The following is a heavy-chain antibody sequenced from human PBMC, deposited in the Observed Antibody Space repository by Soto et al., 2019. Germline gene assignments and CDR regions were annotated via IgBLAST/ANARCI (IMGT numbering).Heavy chain of an antibody. CDR1: GGSISSYY. Sequence: SEILSLTCTVSGGSISSYYWSWIRQPPGKGLEWIGYMHNSGSTKYNPSLKSRVTISADTSKNQFSLKLSSVTAADSAVYYCARGHYDFWSGYFATIDYWGQGTLVTVSS. V-gene: IGHV4-59*08. CDR3: ARGHYDFWSGYFATIDY. D-gene: IGHD3-3*01. CDR2: MHNSGST. J-gene: IGHJ4*02.